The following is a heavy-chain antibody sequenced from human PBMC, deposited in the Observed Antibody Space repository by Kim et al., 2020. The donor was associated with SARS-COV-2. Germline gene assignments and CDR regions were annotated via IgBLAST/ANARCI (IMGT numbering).Heavy chain of an antibody. Sequence: SETLSLTCTVSGGSISSSSYYWGWIRQPPGKGLEWIGSIYYSGSTYYNPSLKSRVTISVDTSKNQFSLKLSSVTAADTAVYYCARLLRAVAGTDYFDYWG. V-gene: IGHV4-39*01. D-gene: IGHD6-19*01. CDR3: ARLLRAVAGTDYFDY. CDR2: IYYSGST. J-gene: IGHJ4*01. CDR1: GGSISSSSYY.